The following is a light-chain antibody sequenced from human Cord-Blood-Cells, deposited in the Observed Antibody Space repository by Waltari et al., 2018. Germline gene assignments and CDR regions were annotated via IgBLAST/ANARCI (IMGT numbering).Light chain of an antibody. CDR2: EGS. J-gene: IGLJ2*01. CDR1: SSDVGSYNL. Sequence: QSALTQPASVSGSPGQSLTISCTGTSSDVGSYNLVSGYQQHPGKAPKLMIYEGSKRPSGVSNRFSGSKSRNTASLTISGLQAEDEADYYCCSYAGSSTDVVFGGWTKLTVL. CDR3: CSYAGSSTDVV. V-gene: IGLV2-23*01.